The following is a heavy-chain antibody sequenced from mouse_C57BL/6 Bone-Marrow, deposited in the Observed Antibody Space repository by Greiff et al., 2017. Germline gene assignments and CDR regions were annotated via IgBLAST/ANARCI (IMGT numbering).Heavy chain of an antibody. CDR1: GYTFTSYW. CDR3: AREGYGPWYFDV. D-gene: IGHD1-1*01. CDR2: IDPSDSYT. Sequence: QVQLQQSGAELVKPGASVKLSCKASGYTFTSYWMQWVKQRPGQGLEWIGEIDPSDSYTNYNQKFKGKATLTVDTSSSTAYMQLSSLTSEDSAVYYCAREGYGPWYFDVGGTGTTVTVSS. V-gene: IGHV1-50*01. J-gene: IGHJ1*03.